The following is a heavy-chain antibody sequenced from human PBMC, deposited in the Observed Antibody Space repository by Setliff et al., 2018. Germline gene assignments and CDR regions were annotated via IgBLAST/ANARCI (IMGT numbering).Heavy chain of an antibody. CDR2: INHSGST. V-gene: IGHV4-34*01. CDR3: VRDAGDGYGVDAYAGGGFDF. Sequence: PSETLSLTCAVYGGSFSGYYWSWIRQPPGKGLEWIGEINHSGSTNYNPSLKSRVTISVDTSKKQFSLKVTSVTAADTAVYYCVRDAGDGYGVDAYAGGGFDFWGQGTMVTVSS. D-gene: IGHD4-17*01. CDR1: GGSFSGYY. J-gene: IGHJ3*01.